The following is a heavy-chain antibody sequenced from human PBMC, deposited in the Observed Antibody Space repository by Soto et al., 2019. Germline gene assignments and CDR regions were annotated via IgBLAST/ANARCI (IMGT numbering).Heavy chain of an antibody. CDR2: IYYSGST. D-gene: IGHD5-18*01. J-gene: IGHJ6*02. CDR3: ARDKREYSYGYDYYYYYGMDV. V-gene: IGHV4-59*01. Sequence: SETLSLTCTVSGGSISSYYWSWIRQPPGKGLEWIGYIYYSGSTNYNPSLKSRVTISVDTSKNQFSLKLSSVTAADTAVYYCARDKREYSYGYDYYYYYGMDVWGQGTTVTVSS. CDR1: GGSISSYY.